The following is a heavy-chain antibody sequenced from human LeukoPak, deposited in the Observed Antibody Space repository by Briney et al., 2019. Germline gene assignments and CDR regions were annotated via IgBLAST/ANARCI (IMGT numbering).Heavy chain of an antibody. V-gene: IGHV1-18*01. CDR3: AFQKYCSTTSCYSPYDS. J-gene: IGHJ4*02. Sequence: ASVKVSCKASGYTLTSYAMNWVRQAPGQGLEWMGWISAYNGNTNYTQKLQGRVTLTTDTPTSTAYMELRSLRSDDTAVYYCAFQKYCSTTSCYSPYDSWGQGTLVTVSS. CDR2: ISAYNGNT. CDR1: GYTLTSYA. D-gene: IGHD2-2*02.